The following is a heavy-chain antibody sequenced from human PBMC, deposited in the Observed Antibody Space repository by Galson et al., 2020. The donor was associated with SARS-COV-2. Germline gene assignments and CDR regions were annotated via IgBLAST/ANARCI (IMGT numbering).Heavy chain of an antibody. CDR2: HNYSGST. CDR1: GGSISRDGYY. D-gene: IGHD3-3*01. Sequence: KSSETLPPTCPVSGGSISRDGYYWSWIRQHPGKGLEGMGYHNYSGSTYYNQSLKSRVNITVDTSKNQISLKLSSVTAEDTAVYYCARVCGPRITIFGVVDSYYYMDVWGKGTTVIVSS. J-gene: IGHJ6*03. V-gene: IGHV4-31*03. CDR3: ARVCGPRITIFGVVDSYYYMDV.